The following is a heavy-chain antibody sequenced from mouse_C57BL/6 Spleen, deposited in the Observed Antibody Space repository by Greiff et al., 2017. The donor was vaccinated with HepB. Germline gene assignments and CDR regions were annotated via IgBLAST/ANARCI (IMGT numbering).Heavy chain of an antibody. CDR3: ARALITTVVEGFAY. J-gene: IGHJ3*01. CDR1: DYSITSGYY. CDR2: ISYDGSN. D-gene: IGHD1-1*01. Sequence: DVKLQESGPGLVKPSQSLSLTCSVTDYSITSGYYWNWIRQFPGNKLEWMGYISYDGSNNYNPSLKNRISITRDTSKNQFFLKLNSVTTEDTATYYCARALITTVVEGFAYWGQGTLVTVSA. V-gene: IGHV3-6*01.